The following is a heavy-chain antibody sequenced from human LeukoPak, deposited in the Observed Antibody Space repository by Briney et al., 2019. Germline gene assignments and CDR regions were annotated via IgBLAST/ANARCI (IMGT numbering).Heavy chain of an antibody. CDR1: GFTFSSYG. CDR2: ISYDGSNK. J-gene: IGHJ6*02. CDR3: AKDYCSSTSCDPGYYYHGMDV. D-gene: IGHD2-2*01. V-gene: IGHV3-30*18. Sequence: PGRSLRLSCAASGFTFSSYGMHWVRQAPGKGLEWVAVISYDGSNKYYADSVKGRFTISRDNSKNTLYLQMNSLRAEDTAVYYCAKDYCSSTSCDPGYYYHGMDVWGQGTTVTVSS.